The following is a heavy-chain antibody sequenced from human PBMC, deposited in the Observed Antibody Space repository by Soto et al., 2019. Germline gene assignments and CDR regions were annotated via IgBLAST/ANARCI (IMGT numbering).Heavy chain of an antibody. Sequence: GASVKVSCKASGYTFTNYDINWVRQAPGQGLEWMGWISTYTGNTNYAQKIQGRDTMTTDTSTSTAYMELRSLRSDDTAVYYCARGYYYGSGRPTPGGMDVWGQGTTVTVSS. V-gene: IGHV1-18*01. CDR2: ISTYTGNT. D-gene: IGHD3-10*01. CDR3: ARGYYYGSGRPTPGGMDV. CDR1: GYTFTNYD. J-gene: IGHJ6*02.